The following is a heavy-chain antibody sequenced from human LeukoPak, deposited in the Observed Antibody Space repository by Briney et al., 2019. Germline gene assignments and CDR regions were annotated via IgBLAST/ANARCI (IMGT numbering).Heavy chain of an antibody. J-gene: IGHJ6*02. D-gene: IGHD5-18*01. CDR3: ARTAPSRKYYYYGMDV. CDR1: GYTFTSYD. V-gene: IGHV1-8*01. CDR2: MNPNSGNT. Sequence: EASVKVSCKASGYTFTSYDINWVRQATGQGLEWMEWMNPNSGNTGYAQKFQGRVTMTRNTSISTAYMELSSLRSEDTAVYYCARTAPSRKYYYYGMDVWGQGTTVTVSS.